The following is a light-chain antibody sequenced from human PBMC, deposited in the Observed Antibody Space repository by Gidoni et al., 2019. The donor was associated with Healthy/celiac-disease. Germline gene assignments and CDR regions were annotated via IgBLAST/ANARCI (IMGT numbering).Light chain of an antibody. J-gene: IGKJ2*01. Sequence: EIVMTQSPATLSVSPGERATLSCRASQSVSSNLAWYQQKPGQAPRLLIYGASTRATGIPARFSGSGSGTEFTLTISSLQSEDFALYYCQQYNNWPPRDTFXQXTKLEIK. CDR1: QSVSSN. CDR2: GAS. CDR3: QQYNNWPPRDT. V-gene: IGKV3-15*01.